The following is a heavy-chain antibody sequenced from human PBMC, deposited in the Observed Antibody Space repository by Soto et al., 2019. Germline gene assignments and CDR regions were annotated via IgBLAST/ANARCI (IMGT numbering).Heavy chain of an antibody. CDR3: ERGQRFSDWFAT. D-gene: IGHD3-3*01. CDR1: GGSMTSYY. CDR2: VYSSGGT. V-gene: IGHV4-4*07. Sequence: PSETLSLTCTVSGGSMTSYYWTWIRQPAGKGLEWIGRVYSSGGTHYNPSLKSRVTISLDTSKNQFSLRLLSVTDADTAVYFCERGQRFSDWFATWGQGTLVTVSS. J-gene: IGHJ5*02.